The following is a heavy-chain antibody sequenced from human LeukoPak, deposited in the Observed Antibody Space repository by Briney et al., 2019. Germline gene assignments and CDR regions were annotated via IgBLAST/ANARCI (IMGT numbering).Heavy chain of an antibody. J-gene: IGHJ4*02. CDR1: GFTFSGYW. D-gene: IGHD4-17*01. Sequence: GGSLRLSCAGSGFTFSGYWMTWVRQAPGKGLEWVANIKQDGGEKYYVDSVKGRFTISRDDAKNSVYLQMDSLRPEDTAVYYCARDLTSVPTRWGQGTLVTVSS. CDR3: ARDLTSVPTR. CDR2: IKQDGGEK. V-gene: IGHV3-7*01.